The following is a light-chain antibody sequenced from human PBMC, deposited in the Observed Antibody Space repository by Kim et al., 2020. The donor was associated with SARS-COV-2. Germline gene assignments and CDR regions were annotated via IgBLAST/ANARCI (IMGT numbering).Light chain of an antibody. V-gene: IGKV3-20*01. Sequence: ENVLTQSPGTLSLSPGERATLSCRASQSVSSNFLAWYQQKAGQAPRLVIYSASSRASGIPDRFSGSGSGTDFTLTISTLEPEDFAEYYCQQYATSPETFGQGTKVEIK. J-gene: IGKJ1*01. CDR3: QQYATSPET. CDR2: SAS. CDR1: QSVSSNF.